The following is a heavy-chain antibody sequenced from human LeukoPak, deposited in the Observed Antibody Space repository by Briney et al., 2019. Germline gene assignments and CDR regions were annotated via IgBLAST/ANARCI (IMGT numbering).Heavy chain of an antibody. Sequence: GGSLRLSCAAFGFTFDDYGMHWVRQAPGKGLEWVSGISWNSGNIGYADSVKGRFTISRDNAKNSLYLQMNSLGAEDTAFYYCAKDKISGVRGALDYWGRGTLVTVSS. V-gene: IGHV3-9*01. CDR1: GFTFDDYG. CDR2: ISWNSGNI. D-gene: IGHD3-10*01. J-gene: IGHJ4*02. CDR3: AKDKISGVRGALDY.